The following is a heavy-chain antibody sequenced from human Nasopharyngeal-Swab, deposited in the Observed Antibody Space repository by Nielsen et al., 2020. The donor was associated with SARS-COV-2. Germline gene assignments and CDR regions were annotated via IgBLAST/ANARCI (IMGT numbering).Heavy chain of an antibody. J-gene: IGHJ6*02. V-gene: IGHV3-9*01. D-gene: IGHD4-17*01. CDR1: GFTFDDYA. CDR2: ISWNSGSI. CDR3: AKAGLRCPQYCYYGMDV. Sequence: SLKISCAASGFTFDDYAMHWVRQAPGKGLEWVSGISWNSGSIGYADSVKGRFTISRDNAKNSLYLQMNSLRAEDTAMYYCAKAGLRCPQYCYYGMDVWGQGTTVTVSS.